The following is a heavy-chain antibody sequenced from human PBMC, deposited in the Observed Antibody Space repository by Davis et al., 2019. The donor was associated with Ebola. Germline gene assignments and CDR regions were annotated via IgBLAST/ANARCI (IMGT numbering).Heavy chain of an antibody. CDR1: GYTFTSYA. J-gene: IGHJ6*02. CDR2: INAGNGNT. D-gene: IGHD2-2*01. Sequence: AASVKVSCKASGYTFTSYAMHWVRQAPGQRLEWMGWINAGNGNTKYSQKFQGRVTITRDTSASTAYMELSSLRSEDTAVYYCARGPEGYCSSTSCSYSRGYGMDVWGQGTTVTVSS. CDR3: ARGPEGYCSSTSCSYSRGYGMDV. V-gene: IGHV1-3*01.